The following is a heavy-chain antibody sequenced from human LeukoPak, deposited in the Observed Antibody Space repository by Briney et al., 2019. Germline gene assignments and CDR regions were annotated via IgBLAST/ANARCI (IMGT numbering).Heavy chain of an antibody. Sequence: SETLSLTCTVSGGSISSYYWSWIRQPPGKGLEWIGYIYYSGSTNYNPSLKSRVTISVDTSKNQFPLKLSSVTAADTAVFYCARQRWDMLRGVDYYYMDVWGKGTTVTISS. D-gene: IGHD3-10*01. CDR1: GGSISSYY. V-gene: IGHV4-59*08. CDR2: IYYSGST. CDR3: ARQRWDMLRGVDYYYMDV. J-gene: IGHJ6*03.